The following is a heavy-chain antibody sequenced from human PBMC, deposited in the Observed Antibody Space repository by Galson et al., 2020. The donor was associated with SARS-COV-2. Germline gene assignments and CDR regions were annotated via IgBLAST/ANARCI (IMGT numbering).Heavy chain of an antibody. D-gene: IGHD2-2*01. Sequence: GGSLRLSCAASGFTSSSYWMSWVRQAPGKGLEWVANIKQDGSEKYYVDSVKGRFTISRDNAKNSLYLQMNSLRAEDTAVYYCARENIVVVPAGMRYYYYYMDVGGKGTTVTISS. CDR2: IKQDGSEK. V-gene: IGHV3-7*01. J-gene: IGHJ6*03. CDR3: ARENIVVVPAGMRYYYYYMDV. CDR1: GFTSSSYW.